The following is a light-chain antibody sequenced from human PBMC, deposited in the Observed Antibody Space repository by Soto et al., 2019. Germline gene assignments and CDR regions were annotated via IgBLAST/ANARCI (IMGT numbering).Light chain of an antibody. CDR2: CAS. J-gene: IGKJ4*01. V-gene: IGKV4-1*01. Sequence: DIVMTQSPDSLAVSLGERATINCKSSQSVLYSSNNKNYLAWYQQKPGQPPKLLIYCASTRESGVPDRFSGSGSGTDFTLTISSLQAEDVAVYYCQQYYSTPLTFGGGTNVEIK. CDR1: QSVLYSSNNKNY. CDR3: QQYYSTPLT.